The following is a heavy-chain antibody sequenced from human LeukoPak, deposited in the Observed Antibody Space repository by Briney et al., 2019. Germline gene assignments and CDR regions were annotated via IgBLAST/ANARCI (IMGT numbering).Heavy chain of an antibody. CDR2: ISGSGYST. V-gene: IGHV3-23*01. CDR1: GFTFSNYA. Sequence: PGGSLRLSCAASGFTFSNYAMSWVRQAPGKGLEWVSSISGSGYSTYYADSVKGRFTISRDNSKNTLYLQMNSLRAEDTAVYYCAKDRSLDGGNSNGYFDSWGQGTLVTVSS. CDR3: AKDRSLDGGNSNGYFDS. D-gene: IGHD4-23*01. J-gene: IGHJ4*02.